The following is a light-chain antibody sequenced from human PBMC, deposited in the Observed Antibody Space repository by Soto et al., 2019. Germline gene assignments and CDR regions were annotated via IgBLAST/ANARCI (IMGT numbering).Light chain of an antibody. CDR2: WAS. CDR3: QQYYSTPLT. CDR1: QTILYSSNNKNY. V-gene: IGKV4-1*01. Sequence: DIVMTQSPDSLAVSLGERATINCKSSQTILYSSNNKNYLAWYQQKPGQPPKLLIYWASTRESGVPDRFSGSGAGIDFTLTISILQAEDVAVYYCQQYYSTPLTFGPGTKVDIK. J-gene: IGKJ3*01.